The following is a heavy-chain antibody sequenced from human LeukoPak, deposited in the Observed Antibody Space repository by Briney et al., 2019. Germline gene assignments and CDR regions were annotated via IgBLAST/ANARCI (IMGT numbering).Heavy chain of an antibody. V-gene: IGHV3-9*01. CDR3: AKDREFVGRSFFDI. CDR2: ISWNSGSI. J-gene: IGHJ3*02. CDR1: GFTFDDYG. Sequence: GGSLRLSCAASGFTFDDYGMSWVRHAPGKGLEWVSGISWNSGSIGYADSVKGRFTISRDNAKNSLYLQMNSLRAEDTALYYCAKDREFVGRSFFDIWGQGTMVTVSS. D-gene: IGHD3-10*01.